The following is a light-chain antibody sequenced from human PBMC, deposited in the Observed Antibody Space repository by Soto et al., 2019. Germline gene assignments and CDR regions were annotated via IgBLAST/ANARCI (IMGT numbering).Light chain of an antibody. V-gene: IGLV1-40*01. Sequence: QSVLTQPPSVSGAPGQRVTISCTGSSSNIGTTSDVHWYQQLPGAAPKLLISGDNNRPSGVPDRFSGSKSGTSASLAITGLQAEDEADYYCQSYDSSLSGWVFGGGTKVTVL. CDR2: GDN. CDR3: QSYDSSLSGWV. CDR1: SSNIGTTSD. J-gene: IGLJ3*02.